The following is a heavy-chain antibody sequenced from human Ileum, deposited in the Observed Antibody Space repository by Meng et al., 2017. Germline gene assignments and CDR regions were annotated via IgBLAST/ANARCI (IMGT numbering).Heavy chain of an antibody. J-gene: IGHJ4*02. Sequence: GESLKTSCTASGFTFSKAWMAWVRQAPRKGLEWVGRIKSKSDGGTTDYAAPEKGRFTISRDDSKNTLYLQMSSLKTDDTAVYYCTTYLNIVGAPDYWGQGTLVTVSS. CDR1: GFTFSKAW. V-gene: IGHV3-15*01. CDR2: IKSKSDGGTT. CDR3: TTYLNIVGAPDY. D-gene: IGHD1-26*01.